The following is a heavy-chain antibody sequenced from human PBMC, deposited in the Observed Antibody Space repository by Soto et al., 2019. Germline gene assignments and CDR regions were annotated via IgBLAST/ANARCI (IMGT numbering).Heavy chain of an antibody. CDR3: ARYSGSYAILD. V-gene: IGHV3-7*04. CDR1: GFTFSNYW. D-gene: IGHD1-26*01. CDR2: INEDGSQK. Sequence: GGSLRLSCEASGFTFSNYWMSWVRQAPGKGLEWVANINEDGSQKYFVDSVKGRSTVSRDNAKNSLYLQVDSLRGEDTAVYYCARYSGSYAILDWGQGT. J-gene: IGHJ4*02.